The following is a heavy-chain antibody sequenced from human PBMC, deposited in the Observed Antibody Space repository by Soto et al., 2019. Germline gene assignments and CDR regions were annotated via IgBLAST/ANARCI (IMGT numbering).Heavy chain of an antibody. D-gene: IGHD2-15*01. CDR3: ASSHLGYCSGGSCYGYYYYYYGMDV. Sequence: SVKVSCKASGGTFSSYAISWVRQAPGQGLEWMGGIIPIFGTANYAQKFQGRVTITADESTSTAYMELSSLRSEDTAVYYCASSHLGYCSGGSCYGYYYYYYGMDVWGQGTTVTVSS. J-gene: IGHJ6*02. V-gene: IGHV1-69*13. CDR2: IIPIFGTA. CDR1: GGTFSSYA.